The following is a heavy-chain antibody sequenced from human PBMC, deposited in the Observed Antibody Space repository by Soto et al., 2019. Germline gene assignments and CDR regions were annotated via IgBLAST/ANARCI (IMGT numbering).Heavy chain of an antibody. J-gene: IGHJ6*03. V-gene: IGHV4-39*01. CDR2: IYYSGST. D-gene: IGHD2-2*01. CDR3: ARSACSSTSCYAGYYYYYMDV. Sequence: QLQLQESGPGLVKPSETLSLTCTVSGGSISSSSYYWGWIRQPPGKGLEWIGSIYYSGSTYYNPSLKSRVTISVDPSKNQFSLKLSSVTAADTAVYYCARSACSSTSCYAGYYYYYMDVWGKGTTVTVSS. CDR1: GGSISSSSYY.